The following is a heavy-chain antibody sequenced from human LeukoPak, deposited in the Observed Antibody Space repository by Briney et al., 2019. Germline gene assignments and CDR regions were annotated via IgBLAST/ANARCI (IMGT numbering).Heavy chain of an antibody. Sequence: PGGSLRLSCAASGFTFSSYGMHWVRQAPGKGLEWVAVISYDGSNKYYADSVKGRFTISRDNSKNTLYLQMSSLRAEDTAVYYCAXDRPLAYCGGDCYSTGYFDYWGQGTLVTVSS. CDR2: ISYDGSNK. CDR3: AXDRPLAYCGGDCYSTGYFDY. V-gene: IGHV3-30*18. J-gene: IGHJ4*02. CDR1: GFTFSSYG. D-gene: IGHD2-21*02.